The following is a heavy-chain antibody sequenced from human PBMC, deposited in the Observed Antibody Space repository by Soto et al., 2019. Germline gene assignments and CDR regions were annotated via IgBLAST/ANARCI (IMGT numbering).Heavy chain of an antibody. CDR2: IYYSGST. D-gene: IGHD1-1*01. J-gene: IGHJ4*02. V-gene: IGHV4-59*08. CDR3: ARRYGYSFDY. CDR1: GGSISSYY. Sequence: QVQLQESGPGLVKPSETLSLTCTVSGGSISSYYWSWIRQPPGKGLEWIGYIYYSGSTNYNPSLKGRATLLVDTSKNQSALKLSSVTAADTAVYYCARRYGYSFDYWGQGTLVTVSS.